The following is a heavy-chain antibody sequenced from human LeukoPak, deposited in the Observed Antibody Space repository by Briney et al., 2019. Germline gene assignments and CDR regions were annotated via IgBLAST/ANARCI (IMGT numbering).Heavy chain of an antibody. D-gene: IGHD2-15*01. Sequence: GSLRLSCAASGFTFDDYAMHWVRQAPGKGLEWVSLISGDGGNTYYADSVKGRFTISRDNSKNSLYLQMNSLRTEDTALYYCAKDLRHSYQRPRYSEVMDVWGQGTTVTVSS. V-gene: IGHV3-43*02. CDR3: AKDLRHSYQRPRYSEVMDV. J-gene: IGHJ6*02. CDR2: ISGDGGNT. CDR1: GFTFDDYA.